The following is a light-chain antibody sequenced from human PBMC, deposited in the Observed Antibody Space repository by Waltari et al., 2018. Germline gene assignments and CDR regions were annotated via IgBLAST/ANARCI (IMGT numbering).Light chain of an antibody. CDR1: QSPLHSNGYNY. CDR3: MQSLRALWT. CDR2: VGS. Sequence: DIVVTQSPLSLLVTPGGPASISCRSSQSPLHSNGYNYLDWYLQKPGQSPQLLIYVGSNRASGIPDRFSGSGSGTDFTLKISRVEAEDVGVYYCMQSLRALWTFGQGTKVEIK. J-gene: IGKJ1*01. V-gene: IGKV2-28*01.